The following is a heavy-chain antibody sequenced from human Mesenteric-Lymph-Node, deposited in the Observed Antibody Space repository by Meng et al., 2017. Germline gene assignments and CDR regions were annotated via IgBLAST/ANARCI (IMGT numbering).Heavy chain of an antibody. CDR1: GFTFTIYA. V-gene: IGHV3-23*01. D-gene: IGHD6-19*01. Sequence: GESLKISCAASGFTFTIYAMSWVRQAPGKGLEWVSATSGSGGVTYYADSVKGRFTISRDNSKNTLYLQMNSLRAEDTAVYYCAKDLNSVAGTVYYYYYGMDVWGQGTTVTVSS. J-gene: IGHJ6*02. CDR2: TSGSGGVT. CDR3: AKDLNSVAGTVYYYYYGMDV.